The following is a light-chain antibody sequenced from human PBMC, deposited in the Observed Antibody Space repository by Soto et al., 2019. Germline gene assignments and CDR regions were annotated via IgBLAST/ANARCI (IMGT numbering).Light chain of an antibody. Sequence: EIVMTQSPATLSVSPGERATLSCRASQRVSRNIAWYRQKPGQAPTLLIYGVSTRATAIPARFSGSGSGTEFTRTISSLQSEDFAVYYGQQYNNWPYTFGQGTKLEIK. CDR2: GVS. V-gene: IGKV3-15*01. J-gene: IGKJ2*01. CDR1: QRVSRN. CDR3: QQYNNWPYT.